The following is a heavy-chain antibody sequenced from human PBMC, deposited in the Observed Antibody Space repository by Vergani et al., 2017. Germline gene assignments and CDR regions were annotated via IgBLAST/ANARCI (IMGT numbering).Heavy chain of an antibody. D-gene: IGHD2-21*01. J-gene: IGHJ6*02. CDR1: GGSISSYY. Sequence: QVQLQQSGPGLLKPSETLSLTCTVSGGSISSYYWSWIRQPPGKGLEWIGYIYYSGSTNYNPSLKSRVTISVDTSKNQFSLKLSSVTAADTAVYYCARGVIAMFGVATGCMDVWGQGPMATVS. V-gene: IGHV4-59*01. CDR3: ARGVIAMFGVATGCMDV. CDR2: IYYSGST.